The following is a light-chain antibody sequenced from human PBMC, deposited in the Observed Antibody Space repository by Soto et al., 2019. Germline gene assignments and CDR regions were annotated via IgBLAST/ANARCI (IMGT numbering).Light chain of an antibody. V-gene: IGKV4-1*01. CDR2: WAS. CDR3: QQYYSTPRT. J-gene: IGKJ1*01. CDR1: QSVLYKSNNKNY. Sequence: DIVMTQSPDSLAVSLGERATINCKSSQSVLYKSNNKNYLGWYQQKSGQPPKLLIYWASTRESGVPDRFSGSGSGTDFTLTISSLQAEDVAVYYCQQYYSTPRTFGQGTKVEIK.